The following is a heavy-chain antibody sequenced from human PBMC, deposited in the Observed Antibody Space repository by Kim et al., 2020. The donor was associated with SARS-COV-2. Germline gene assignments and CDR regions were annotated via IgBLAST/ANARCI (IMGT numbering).Heavy chain of an antibody. Sequence: SETLSLTCTVSGGSISSSSYYWGWIRQPPGKGLEWIGSIYYSGSTYYNPSLKSRVTISVDTSKNQFSLKLSSVTAADTAVYYCAETDGIAVAGPDAFDIWGQGTMVTVSS. CDR1: GGSISSSSYY. D-gene: IGHD6-19*01. V-gene: IGHV4-39*01. CDR3: AETDGIAVAGPDAFDI. J-gene: IGHJ3*02. CDR2: IYYSGST.